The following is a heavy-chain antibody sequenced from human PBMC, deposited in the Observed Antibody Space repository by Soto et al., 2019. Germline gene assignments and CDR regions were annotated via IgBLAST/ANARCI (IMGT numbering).Heavy chain of an antibody. CDR2: IDPGGGST. CDR1: GYTFTSYH. D-gene: IGHD3-22*01. Sequence: ASVKVSCKASGYTFTSYHMHWVRQAPGQGLEWMAIIDPGGGSTSDAQKFQGRVTMTRDTSTSTVYMELSSLGSEDTAVYYCARGFYYDSSGHENFDYWVQGTLVTVSS. CDR3: ARGFYYDSSGHENFDY. V-gene: IGHV1-46*01. J-gene: IGHJ4*02.